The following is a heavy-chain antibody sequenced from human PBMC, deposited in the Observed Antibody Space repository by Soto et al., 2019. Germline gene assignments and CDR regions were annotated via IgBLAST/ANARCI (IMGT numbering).Heavy chain of an antibody. V-gene: IGHV2-5*02. CDR2: IYWDDDK. Sequence: QITLKESGPTLVKPTQTLTLTCTFSGFSLSTSGVGVGWIRQPPGKALDWLALIYWDDDKRYSPSLKSSLTIPRDTSKSQMGLTTTNMDPVDTATYYCAHVVNSSSGSYRDLDYWGQEPLVTVSS. CDR3: AHVVNSSSGSYRDLDY. D-gene: IGHD3-16*02. CDR1: GFSLSTSGVG. J-gene: IGHJ4*02.